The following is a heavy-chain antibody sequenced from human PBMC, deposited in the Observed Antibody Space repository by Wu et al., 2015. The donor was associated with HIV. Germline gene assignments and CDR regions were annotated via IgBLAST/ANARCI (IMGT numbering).Heavy chain of an antibody. J-gene: IGHJ6*02. CDR3: ARDFLENYYYGMDV. V-gene: IGHV1-2*02. Sequence: QVQLVQSGPEVKKPGTSVKVSCKASGFTFTSSAMHWVRQVPGQGLEWMGWINPNSGGTNYAQKFQGRVTMTRDTSISTAYMELSRLRSDDTAVYYCARDFLENYYYGMDVWGQGTTVAVSS. CDR2: INPNSGGT. CDR1: GFTFTSSA. D-gene: IGHD3-3*01.